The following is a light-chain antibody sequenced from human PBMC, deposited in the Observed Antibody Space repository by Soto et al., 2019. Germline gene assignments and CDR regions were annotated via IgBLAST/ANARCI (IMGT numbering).Light chain of an antibody. V-gene: IGKV1-5*01. CDR3: QQYNSYSTWT. CDR1: QSISSF. CDR2: DAS. Sequence: DIQMTQSPSTLSASVGDRVTITCRASQSISSFLAWHQQKPGKAPKLPIYDASSLESGVPSRFSGSGSGTEFTLTISSLQPDDFATYYCQQYNSYSTWTFGQGTKVEIK. J-gene: IGKJ1*01.